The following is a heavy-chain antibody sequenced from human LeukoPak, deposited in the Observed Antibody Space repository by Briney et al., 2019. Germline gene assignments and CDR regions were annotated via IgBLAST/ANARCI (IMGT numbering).Heavy chain of an antibody. J-gene: IGHJ4*02. D-gene: IGHD6-19*01. CDR2: IKQDGSEK. CDR3: AAYSSGWSTKDY. V-gene: IGHV3-7*03. Sequence: PGGSLRLCCAASGFTFSSYWMSWVRQAPGKGLEWVANIKQDGSEKYYVDSVKGRFTISRDNAKNSLYLQMNSLRAEDTAVYYCAAYSSGWSTKDYWGQGTLVTVSS. CDR1: GFTFSSYW.